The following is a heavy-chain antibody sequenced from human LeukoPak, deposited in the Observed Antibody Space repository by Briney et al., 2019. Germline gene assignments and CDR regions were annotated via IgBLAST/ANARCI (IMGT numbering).Heavy chain of an antibody. D-gene: IGHD3-22*01. CDR1: GCSISSGNYY. V-gene: IGHV4-61*02. J-gene: IGHJ4*02. CDR3: ARDGYYFDRSGFF. Sequence: SQTLSLTCTVSGCSISSGNYYWSWIRQPAGKGLEWIGRVHTSGSTNYNPSLKSRVTISIDTSKNQFSLKLTSVTAADTAVYYCARDGYYFDRSGFFWGQGALVTVSS. CDR2: VHTSGST.